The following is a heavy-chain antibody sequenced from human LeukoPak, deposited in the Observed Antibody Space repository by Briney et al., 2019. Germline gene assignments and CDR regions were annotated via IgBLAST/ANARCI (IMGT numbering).Heavy chain of an antibody. V-gene: IGHV4-38-2*02. J-gene: IGHJ4*02. D-gene: IGHD5-18*01. CDR1: GFSISSGHY. CDR2: VYQSGTT. Sequence: PSETLSLTCTVSGFSISSGHYWGWVRQPPGAGLEWIGRVYQSGTTYYNPSLKSRVTTSVAMSKNQFSLRLRPVTAADTAVYYCARIFIRNGYSSYFDCWGQGTLVTASS. CDR3: ARIFIRNGYSSYFDC.